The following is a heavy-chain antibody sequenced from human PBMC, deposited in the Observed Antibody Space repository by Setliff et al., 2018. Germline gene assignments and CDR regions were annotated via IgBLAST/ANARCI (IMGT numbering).Heavy chain of an antibody. V-gene: IGHV3-23*01. D-gene: IGHD1-26*01. CDR3: VKDGVGPTYTYFFDY. CDR1: GFTFSHFA. J-gene: IGHJ4*02. Sequence: PGGSLRLSCAASGFTFSHFAVTWVRQSPGRGLEWVASIGAGGDYTKYADSVRGRFTTSRDNSKNTIYLQMNSLRAEDTAVYYCVKDGVGPTYTYFFDYWGQGSQVTVSS. CDR2: IGAGGDYT.